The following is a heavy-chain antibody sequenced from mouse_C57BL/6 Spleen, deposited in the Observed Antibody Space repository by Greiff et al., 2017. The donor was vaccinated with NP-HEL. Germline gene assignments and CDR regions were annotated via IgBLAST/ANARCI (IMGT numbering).Heavy chain of an antibody. V-gene: IGHV1-59*01. Sequence: VQLQQPGAELVRPGTSVKLSCKASGYTFTSYWMHWVKQRPGQGLEWIGVIDPSDSYTNYNQKFKGKATLTVDTSSSTAYMQLSSLTSEDSAVYYCARSTWDDYWGQGTTLTVSS. CDR2: IDPSDSYT. CDR3: ARSTWDDY. J-gene: IGHJ2*01. CDR1: GYTFTSYW. D-gene: IGHD4-1*01.